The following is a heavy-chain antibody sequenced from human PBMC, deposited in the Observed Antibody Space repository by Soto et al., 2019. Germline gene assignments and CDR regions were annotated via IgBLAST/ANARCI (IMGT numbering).Heavy chain of an antibody. V-gene: IGHV1-18*01. D-gene: IGHD2-15*01. Sequence: QVQLVQSGAEVKKPGASVKVSCKASGYTFTSYGISWVRQAPGQGLEWMGWISAYNGNTNYAQKLQGRVTMTTDTSTSTADMELRSLRSDDTAVYYCARDGIGYCSGGSCHVDYWGQGTLVTVSS. CDR3: ARDGIGYCSGGSCHVDY. CDR1: GYTFTSYG. J-gene: IGHJ4*02. CDR2: ISAYNGNT.